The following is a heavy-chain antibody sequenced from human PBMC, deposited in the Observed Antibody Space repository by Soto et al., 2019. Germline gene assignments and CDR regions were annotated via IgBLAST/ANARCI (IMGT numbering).Heavy chain of an antibody. CDR3: AKDGGSYNPGLFDY. CDR1: GFTFSSYG. CDR2: ISYDGSNK. J-gene: IGHJ4*02. D-gene: IGHD1-26*01. Sequence: PGGSLRLSCAASGFTFSSYGMHWVRQAPGKGLEWVAVISYDGSNKYYADSVKGRFTISRDNSKNTLYLQMNSLRAEDTAVYYCAKDGGSYNPGLFDYWGQGTLVTVSS. V-gene: IGHV3-30*18.